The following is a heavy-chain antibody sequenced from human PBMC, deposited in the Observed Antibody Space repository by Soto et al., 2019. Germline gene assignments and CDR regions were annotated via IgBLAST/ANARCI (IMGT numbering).Heavy chain of an antibody. Sequence: QVQLQESGPGLVKPSQTLSLTCTVSGGSISSGGYYWSWIRQHPGKGLEWIGYIYYSGSTYYNPSLKSRVTISVDTSKNQFSLKLSSVPAADTAVYYCARQAEARAAVVDYWGQGTLVTVSS. D-gene: IGHD6-13*01. V-gene: IGHV4-31*03. CDR1: GGSISSGGYY. J-gene: IGHJ4*02. CDR3: ARQAEARAAVVDY. CDR2: IYYSGST.